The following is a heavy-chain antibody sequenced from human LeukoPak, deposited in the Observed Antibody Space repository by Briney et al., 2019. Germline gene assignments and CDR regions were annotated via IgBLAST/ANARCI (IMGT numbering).Heavy chain of an antibody. CDR3: ARGYCSGNSCYPGGS. D-gene: IGHD2-15*01. CDR2: IYVDGNT. J-gene: IGHJ5*02. CDR1: GFTVSTNY. Sequence: GGSLRLSCAASGFTVSTNYMNWDRQAPGKGLEWVSVIYVDGNTFYADSVKGRFTISRDTSKNTLYLQMHSLRVEDTALYYCARGYCSGNSCYPGGSWGQGTLVTVSS. V-gene: IGHV3-66*02.